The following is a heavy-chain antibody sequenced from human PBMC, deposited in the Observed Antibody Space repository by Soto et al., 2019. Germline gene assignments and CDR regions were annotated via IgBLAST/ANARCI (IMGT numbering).Heavy chain of an antibody. CDR1: GGCVWSCGYY. V-gene: IGHV4-39*01. Sequence: LSLGCAVCGGCVWSCGYYWGWIRQPPGKGLEWIGSICYSGSTYYNPSLRSRVAISVDTSKNQISLKLSYVTPADTAVYYCARQVRQTTVTAWFDPRGQRTLVTSSS. J-gene: IGHJ5*02. CDR2: ICYSGST. D-gene: IGHD1-1*01. CDR3: ARQVRQTTVTAWFDP.